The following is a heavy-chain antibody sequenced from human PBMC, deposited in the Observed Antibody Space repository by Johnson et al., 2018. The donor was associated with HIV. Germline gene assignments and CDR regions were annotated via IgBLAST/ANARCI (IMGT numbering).Heavy chain of an antibody. V-gene: IGHV3-30-3*01. CDR3: ARGSRYTHDNDDVYLLHAFDI. CDR1: GFTFSSYA. D-gene: IGHD3-16*01. Sequence: QVQLVESGGGVVQPGRSLRLSCAASGFTFSSYAMHWVRQAPGKGLEWVAVISYDGSDKYYADSVKGRFTISRDNSKNTLYLQMNSLRAEDTAVYYCARGSRYTHDNDDVYLLHAFDIWGQGTVVTVSS. CDR2: ISYDGSDK. J-gene: IGHJ3*02.